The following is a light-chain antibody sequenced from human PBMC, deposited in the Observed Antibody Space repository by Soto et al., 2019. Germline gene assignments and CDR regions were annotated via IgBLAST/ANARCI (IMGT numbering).Light chain of an antibody. V-gene: IGKV1-9*01. Sequence: DIQLTQSPSFLSASVGDRVTITCRASQGINNYLAWYQQQPGKAPKLLIYAASTLQSGVPSRLSGSGSGTEFTLTITTLQPEDFATYYCQHHDSYPLTFGGGTKVEIK. CDR1: QGINNY. CDR2: AAS. J-gene: IGKJ4*01. CDR3: QHHDSYPLT.